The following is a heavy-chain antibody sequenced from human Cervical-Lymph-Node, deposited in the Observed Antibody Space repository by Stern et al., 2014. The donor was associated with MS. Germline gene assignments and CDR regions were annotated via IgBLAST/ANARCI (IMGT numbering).Heavy chain of an antibody. V-gene: IGHV3-21*01. D-gene: IGHD6-13*01. CDR1: GFTFSSYS. CDR3: ARLSIAAAYGMDV. Sequence: EVHLVESGGGLVKPGGSLRLSCAASGFTFSSYSMNWVRQAPGKGLEWVSSISSSSSYIYYADSVKGRFTISRDNAKNSLYLQMNSLRAEDTAVYYCARLSIAAAYGMDVWGQGTTVTVSS. J-gene: IGHJ6*02. CDR2: ISSSSSYI.